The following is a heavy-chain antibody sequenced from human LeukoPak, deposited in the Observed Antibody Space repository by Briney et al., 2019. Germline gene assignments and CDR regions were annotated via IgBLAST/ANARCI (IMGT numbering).Heavy chain of an antibody. CDR3: ARHSGSYLTPFDY. CDR1: GYRFTSYW. Sequence: GESLKISCKVSGYRFTSYWIGWVRQMPGKGLEWMAIIYPGDSDTRYSPSFQGQVTISADKSISTAYLQWSSLKASDSAMYYCARHSGSYLTPFDYWGQGALVTVSS. CDR2: IYPGDSDT. V-gene: IGHV5-51*01. D-gene: IGHD1-26*01. J-gene: IGHJ4*02.